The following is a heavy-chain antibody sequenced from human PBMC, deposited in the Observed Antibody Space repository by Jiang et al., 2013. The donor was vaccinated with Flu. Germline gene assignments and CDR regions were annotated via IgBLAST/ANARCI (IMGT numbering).Heavy chain of an antibody. J-gene: IGHJ3*01. V-gene: IGHV4-59*08. D-gene: IGHD2-21*01. Sequence: KSRATLSVDTSKNQVSLKLSSVTAADTAVFYCARHGNGDYHGAFDFWGPGTLVTVSS. CDR3: ARHGNGDYHGAFDF.